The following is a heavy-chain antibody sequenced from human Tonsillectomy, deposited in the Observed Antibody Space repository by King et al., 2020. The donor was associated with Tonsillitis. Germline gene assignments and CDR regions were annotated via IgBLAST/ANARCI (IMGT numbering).Heavy chain of an antibody. J-gene: IGHJ4*02. CDR1: GFTFSDSY. V-gene: IGHV3-11*01. Sequence: VQLVESGGTLVRPGGSLRLSCAVSGFTFSDSYMSWIRQAPGKGLEWVSYMSTRGSTISYVDSVKGRFTISRDNAKNSLYLQMNSLRAEDTAVYYCARVAGEYFDHWGQGTLVTVAS. CDR3: ARVAGEYFDH. CDR2: MSTRGSTI. D-gene: IGHD7-27*01.